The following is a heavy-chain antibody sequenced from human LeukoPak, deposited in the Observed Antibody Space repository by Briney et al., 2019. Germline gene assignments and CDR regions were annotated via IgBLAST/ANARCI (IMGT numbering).Heavy chain of an antibody. CDR1: GYAFTSYW. Sequence: GESLKISRKGSGYAFTSYWISWVRQMPGKGLEWMGRIDPSDSYTNYSPSFQGHVTISADKAISAAYLQWSSLKASDSAMYYCARQSDPFDYWGQGTLVTVSS. CDR2: IDPSDSYT. CDR3: ARQSDPFDY. V-gene: IGHV5-10-1*01. J-gene: IGHJ4*02.